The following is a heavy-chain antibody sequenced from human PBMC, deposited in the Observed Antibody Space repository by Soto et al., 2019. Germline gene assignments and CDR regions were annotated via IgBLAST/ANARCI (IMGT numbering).Heavy chain of an antibody. D-gene: IGHD3-22*01. J-gene: IGHJ2*01. CDR2: VYYSGTT. V-gene: IGHV4-30-4*01. Sequence: PSETLSLTCTVSGASINNNDYYWIWIRQTPGKGLEWIGYVYYSGTTDYIPSLKSRLSMSIDKSQNQFTLKLNSVTAADTATYYCARMSYFYDKWYFDLWGRGTLVTVS. CDR3: ARMSYFYDKWYFDL. CDR1: GASINNNDYY.